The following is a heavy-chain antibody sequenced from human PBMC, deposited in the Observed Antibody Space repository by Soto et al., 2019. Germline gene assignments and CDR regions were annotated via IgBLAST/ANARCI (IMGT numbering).Heavy chain of an antibody. Sequence: GGSLRLSCEASGLPFSSYWMTWVRQAPGKGLEWVADIKPDGSEKYYVDSVEGRFTISRDNAKNSIYLEMNSLRVEDTAVYYCARSITTLGVVTISDDNWFDPWGQGTPVTVSS. CDR2: IKPDGSEK. J-gene: IGHJ5*02. CDR3: ARSITTLGVVTISDDNWFDP. D-gene: IGHD3-3*01. CDR1: GLPFSSYW. V-gene: IGHV3-7*03.